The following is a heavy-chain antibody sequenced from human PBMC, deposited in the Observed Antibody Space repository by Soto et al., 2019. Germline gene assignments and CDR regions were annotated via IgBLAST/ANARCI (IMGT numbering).Heavy chain of an antibody. CDR1: GGSVSSGNYF. CDR2: IHSSGST. CDR3: AILTKPTAVTTAFRGGYGLDV. Sequence: QVQLQESGPGLVKPSETLSLTCTVSGGSVSSGNYFWSWIRQPPGKGLEWIGYIHSSGSTNYNPSLKSPVTIPADPSRNQFSLKLTAVTAAATAVYYCAILTKPTAVTTAFRGGYGLDVWGQGTTVTVSS. D-gene: IGHD4-17*01. V-gene: IGHV4-61*01. J-gene: IGHJ6*02.